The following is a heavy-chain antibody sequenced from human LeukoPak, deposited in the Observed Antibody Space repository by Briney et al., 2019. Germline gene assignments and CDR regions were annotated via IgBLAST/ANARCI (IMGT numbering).Heavy chain of an antibody. D-gene: IGHD3-3*01. CDR3: ARAGVDDFWSGYYPPRPFDY. CDR1: GGSINSTTYY. V-gene: IGHV4-39*07. Sequence: SETLSLTCTVSGGSINSTTYYWGWIRQPPGKGLEWIGSIYYSGSTYYNSSLKSRVSISVDTSKNQFSLKLSSVTAADTAVYYCARAGVDDFWSGYYPPRPFDYWGQGTLVTVSS. J-gene: IGHJ4*02. CDR2: IYYSGST.